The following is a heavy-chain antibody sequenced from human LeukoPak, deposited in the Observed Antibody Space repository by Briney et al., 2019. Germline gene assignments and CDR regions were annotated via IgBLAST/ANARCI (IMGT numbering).Heavy chain of an antibody. CDR3: ARDLSGVAGYTYGRGIDY. D-gene: IGHD5-18*01. V-gene: IGHV3-48*04. CDR2: ISSSSSTI. Sequence: GGSLGLSCAASGFTFSSYSMNWVRQAPGKGLEWVSYISSSSSTIYYADSVKGRFTISRDNAKTSLYLQMNSLRAEDTAVYYCARDLSGVAGYTYGRGIDYWGQGTLVTVSS. CDR1: GFTFSSYS. J-gene: IGHJ4*02.